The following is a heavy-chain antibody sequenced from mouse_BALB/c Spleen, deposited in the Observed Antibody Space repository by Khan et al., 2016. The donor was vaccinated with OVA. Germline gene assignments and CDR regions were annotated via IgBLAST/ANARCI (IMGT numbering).Heavy chain of an antibody. V-gene: IGHV1-20*02. J-gene: IGHJ2*01. CDR2: INPHIGET. CDR3: TRIYLSDFDH. D-gene: IGHD1-1*01. CDR1: GYSFTGYF. Sequence: VQLQQSGPELVRPGASVKISCTASGYSFTGYFMNWVMQSHGKSLEWIGRINPHIGETFYNQRFKDKDTLTVDESSSTAHMELRSLASEASAVYYCTRIYLSDFDHWGQGTTLTVSS.